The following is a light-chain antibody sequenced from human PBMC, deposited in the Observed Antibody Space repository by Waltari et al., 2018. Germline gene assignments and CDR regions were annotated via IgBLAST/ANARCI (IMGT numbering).Light chain of an antibody. J-gene: IGKJ4*01. Sequence: DIQMTQSPSSLSASVGNTVTITCRATQAISTSLAWYQQKPGKAPKLLLYAASTLDSGVPSRFSGSGSGTEFTLTISSLHSEDFATYYCQQYSSFPPLTFGGGTKVEIK. CDR2: AAS. V-gene: IGKV1-NL1*01. CDR1: QAISTS. CDR3: QQYSSFPPLT.